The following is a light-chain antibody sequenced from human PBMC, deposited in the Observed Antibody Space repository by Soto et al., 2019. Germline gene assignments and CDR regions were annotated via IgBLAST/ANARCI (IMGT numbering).Light chain of an antibody. CDR3: SSYTSSSTSYV. Sequence: QSALNQPALVSGAPGQSITISCTGTSSDVGGYNYVSWYQQHPGKAPKLMIYDVSNRPSGVSNRFSGSKSGNTASLTISGLQAEDEADYYCSSYTSSSTSYVFGTGTKVTVL. V-gene: IGLV2-14*01. CDR1: SSDVGGYNY. J-gene: IGLJ1*01. CDR2: DVS.